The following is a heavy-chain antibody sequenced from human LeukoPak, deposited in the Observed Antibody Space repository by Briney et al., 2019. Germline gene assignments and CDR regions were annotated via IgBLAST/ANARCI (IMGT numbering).Heavy chain of an antibody. CDR3: ARIQYSTSLPIDY. Sequence: PGGSLRLSCAASGFTFSSYWMSWVRQAPGKGLEWVANIKQDGSGKYYVDSVKGRFTISRDNAKNSLYLQMDSLRAEDTAVFYCARIQYSTSLPIDYWGQGTLVTVSS. CDR1: GFTFSSYW. D-gene: IGHD6-6*01. V-gene: IGHV3-7*01. J-gene: IGHJ4*02. CDR2: IKQDGSGK.